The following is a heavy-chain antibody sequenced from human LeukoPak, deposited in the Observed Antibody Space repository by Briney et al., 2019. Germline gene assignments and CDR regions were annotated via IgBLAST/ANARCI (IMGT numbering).Heavy chain of an antibody. CDR2: INHSGST. J-gene: IGHJ4*02. V-gene: IGHV4-34*01. CDR3: ARGSLIAAADN. D-gene: IGHD6-13*01. Sequence: PSETLSLTCAVYGGSFSGYYWSWIRQPPGKGLEWIGEINHSGSTNYNPSLKSRVTISVDTSKNQFSLKLSSVTAADTAVYYCARGSLIAAADNWGQGTLVTVSS. CDR1: GGSFSGYY.